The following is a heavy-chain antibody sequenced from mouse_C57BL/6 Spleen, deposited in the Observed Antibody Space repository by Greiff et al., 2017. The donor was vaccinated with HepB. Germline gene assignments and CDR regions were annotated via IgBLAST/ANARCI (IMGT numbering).Heavy chain of an antibody. CDR1: GFTFSDYG. CDR2: ISSGSSTI. V-gene: IGHV5-17*01. Sequence: EVMLVESGGGLVKPGGSLKLSCAASGFTFSDYGMHWVRQAPEKGLEWVAYISSGSSTIYYADTVKGRFTISRDNAKNTLFLQMTSLRSEDTAMYYCARPGKDAMDYWGQGTSVTVSS. D-gene: IGHD3-1*01. CDR3: ARPGKDAMDY. J-gene: IGHJ4*01.